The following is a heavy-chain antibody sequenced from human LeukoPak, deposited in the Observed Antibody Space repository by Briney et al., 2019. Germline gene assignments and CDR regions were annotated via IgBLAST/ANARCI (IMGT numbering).Heavy chain of an antibody. Sequence: ASVKVSCKASGYTFTSYGISWVRQAPGQGLEWMGWISAYNGNTNYAQKLQGRVTMTTDTSTSTAYMELRSLRSDDTAVYYCAGELVQNDAFDIWGQGTMVTVSS. CDR3: AGELVQNDAFDI. D-gene: IGHD2-8*02. J-gene: IGHJ3*02. CDR1: GYTFTSYG. CDR2: ISAYNGNT. V-gene: IGHV1-18*01.